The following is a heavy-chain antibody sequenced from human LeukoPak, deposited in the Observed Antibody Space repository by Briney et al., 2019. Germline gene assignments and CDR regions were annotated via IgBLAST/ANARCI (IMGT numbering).Heavy chain of an antibody. CDR1: GGSFSGYY. CDR3: ARRVVRGVPDY. Sequence: SETLSLTCAVYGGSFSGYYWSWIRQPPGKGLEWIGEINRSGSTNYNPSLKSRVTISVDTSKNQFSLKLSSVTAADTAVYYCARRVVRGVPDYWGQGTLVTVSS. D-gene: IGHD3-10*01. CDR2: INRSGST. J-gene: IGHJ4*02. V-gene: IGHV4-34*01.